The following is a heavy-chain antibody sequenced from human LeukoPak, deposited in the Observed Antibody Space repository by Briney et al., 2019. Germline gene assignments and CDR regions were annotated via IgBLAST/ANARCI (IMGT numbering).Heavy chain of an antibody. D-gene: IGHD3-22*01. J-gene: IGHJ4*02. CDR3: ARDVGYDSSGSYPYYFDY. CDR2: IKQDGSEK. V-gene: IGHV3-7*05. CDR1: RFTFRIYW. Sequence: GGSLRLSCAPSRFTFRIYWMTWVCEAPGEGLEWVSNIKQDGSEKHDVDSVQGRFTISRDNAKNTLYLQINSLRAEDTAVYYCARDVGYDSSGSYPYYFDYWGLGTLVTVSS.